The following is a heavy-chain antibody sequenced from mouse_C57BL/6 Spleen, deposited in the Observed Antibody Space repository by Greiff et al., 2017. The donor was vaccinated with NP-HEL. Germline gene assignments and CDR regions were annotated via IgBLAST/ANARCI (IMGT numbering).Heavy chain of an antibody. CDR2: IDPSDSET. Sequence: QVQLKQPGAELVRPGSSVKLSCKASGYTFTSYWMHWVKQRPIQGLEWIGNIDPSDSETHYNQKFKDKATLTVDKSSSTAYMQLSSLTSEDSAVYYCARKEDYYGSSPFAYWGQGTLVTVSA. V-gene: IGHV1-52*01. CDR3: ARKEDYYGSSPFAY. CDR1: GYTFTSYW. J-gene: IGHJ3*01. D-gene: IGHD1-1*01.